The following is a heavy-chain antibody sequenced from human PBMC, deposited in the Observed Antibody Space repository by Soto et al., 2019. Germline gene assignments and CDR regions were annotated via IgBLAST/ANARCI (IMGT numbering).Heavy chain of an antibody. V-gene: IGHV3-30-3*01. D-gene: IGHD3-22*01. Sequence: QVQLVESGGGVVQPGRSLRLSCAASGFTFSSYAMHWVRQAPGKGLEWVAVISYDGSNKYYADSVKGRFTISRDNAKNTLYLQMNSLRDEDTAEYYCARARGSSGYSSPADWGQGPLVTVSS. CDR2: ISYDGSNK. J-gene: IGHJ4*02. CDR3: ARARGSSGYSSPAD. CDR1: GFTFSSYA.